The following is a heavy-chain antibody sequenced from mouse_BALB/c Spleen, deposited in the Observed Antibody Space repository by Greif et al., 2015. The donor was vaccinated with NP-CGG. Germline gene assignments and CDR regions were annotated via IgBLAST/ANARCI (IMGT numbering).Heavy chain of an antibody. V-gene: IGHV1-7*01. CDR1: GYTFTSYW. J-gene: IGHJ2*01. CDR2: TNPNTGYT. CDR3: ARDDYDDY. D-gene: IGHD2-4*01. Sequence: VQLQQSGAELAKPGASVKMSCKASGYTFTSYWMHWVKQRPGQGLEWIGYTNPNTGYTEYNQKFKDKATLTADKSSSTAYMQLSSLTSEDSAVYYCARDDYDDYWGQGTTLTVSS.